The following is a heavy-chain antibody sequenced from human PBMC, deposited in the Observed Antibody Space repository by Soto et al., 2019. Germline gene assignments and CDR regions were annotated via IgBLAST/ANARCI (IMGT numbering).Heavy chain of an antibody. J-gene: IGHJ6*02. D-gene: IGHD3-10*01. Sequence: GGSLRLCCAASGFSFGDHYMSWIRQAAGKGLEWVSYITDSGATTYYADSVKGRFTVSRDNAHFYLHMNSLRAEDTAVYYCARDQEGSGSAWFGYHYYGMDVWGQGTSVTVSS. V-gene: IGHV3-11*01. CDR3: ARDQEGSGSAWFGYHYYGMDV. CDR2: ITDSGATT. CDR1: GFSFGDHY.